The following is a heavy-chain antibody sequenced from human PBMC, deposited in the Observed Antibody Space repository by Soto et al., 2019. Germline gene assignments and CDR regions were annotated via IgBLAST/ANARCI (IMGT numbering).Heavy chain of an antibody. V-gene: IGHV5-51*01. D-gene: IGHD1-26*01. CDR3: ARHDTDSGSYYVRGS. CDR2: IYPGDSDT. CDR1: GYSFTTYW. J-gene: IGHJ5*02. Sequence: GESLKISCKGSGYSFTTYWIGWVRQMPGKGLEWMGIIYPGDSDTRYSPSFQGQVTISADKSISTAYLQWSSLKASDTAMYYCARHDTDSGSYYVRGSWGQGTLVTVST.